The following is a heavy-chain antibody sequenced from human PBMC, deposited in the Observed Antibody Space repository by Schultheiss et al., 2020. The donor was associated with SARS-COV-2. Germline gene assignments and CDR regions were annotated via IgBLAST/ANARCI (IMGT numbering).Heavy chain of an antibody. Sequence: GGSLRLSCVASGFTFSTYGMHWVRQAPGKGLEWVSSISSSSSFIYYADSVKGRFTISRDNAKNTLYLQMNSLRAEDTAVYYCAKDCSQWLGYVVNYYYGMDVWGQGTTVTVSS. D-gene: IGHD5-12*01. J-gene: IGHJ6*02. CDR2: ISSSSSFI. CDR3: AKDCSQWLGYVVNYYYGMDV. CDR1: GFTFSTYG. V-gene: IGHV3-21*04.